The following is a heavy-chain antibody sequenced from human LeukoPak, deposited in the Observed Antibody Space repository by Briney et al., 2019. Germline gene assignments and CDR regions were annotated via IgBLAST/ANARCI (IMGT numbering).Heavy chain of an antibody. CDR2: ISSSGSTI. Sequence: PGGSLRLSCAASGFTFSSYEMNWVRQAPGKGLEWVSYISSSGSTIYYADSVKGRFTISRDNAKNSLYLQMNSLRAEDTAVYYCARAVYSSGWYKWFDPWGQGTLVTVSS. CDR1: GFTFSSYE. J-gene: IGHJ5*02. CDR3: ARAVYSSGWYKWFDP. D-gene: IGHD6-19*01. V-gene: IGHV3-48*03.